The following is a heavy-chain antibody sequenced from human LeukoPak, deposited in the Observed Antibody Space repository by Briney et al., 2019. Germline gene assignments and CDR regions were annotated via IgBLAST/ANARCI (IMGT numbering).Heavy chain of an antibody. Sequence: GGSLRLSCAASGFTFSSQAMSWVRQAPGKGLEWVSFISPSGDRTSNADSVEGRFTISRDNPRDTLYLQMSSLRDEDTAGYYCAIMHGYYDGSGYWVQWGQGTLVTVSS. D-gene: IGHD3-22*01. CDR1: GFTFSSQA. V-gene: IGHV3-23*01. J-gene: IGHJ4*02. CDR3: AIMHGYYDGSGYWVQ. CDR2: ISPSGDRT.